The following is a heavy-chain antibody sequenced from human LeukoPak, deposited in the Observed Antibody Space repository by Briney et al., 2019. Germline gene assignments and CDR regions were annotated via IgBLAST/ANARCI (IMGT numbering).Heavy chain of an antibody. CDR1: EFTFIKAW. CDR2: IKSKTDGGTT. D-gene: IGHD3-10*01. V-gene: IGHV3-15*01. CDR3: AKVSSMLRGPIVIYYFDF. Sequence: PGGSLRLSCAASEFTFIKAWMSWVRQAPGKGLEWVGRIKSKTDGGTTDYAAPVKGRFTISRDNSKNTLFLQMNSLRAEDTAVYYCAKVSSMLRGPIVIYYFDFWGQGTLVTVSS. J-gene: IGHJ4*02.